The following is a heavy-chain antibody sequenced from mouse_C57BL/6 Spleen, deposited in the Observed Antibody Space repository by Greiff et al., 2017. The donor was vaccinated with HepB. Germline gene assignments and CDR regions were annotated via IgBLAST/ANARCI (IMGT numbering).Heavy chain of an antibody. V-gene: IGHV5-17*01. CDR1: GFTFSDYG. D-gene: IGHD1-1*01. CDR3: ARDYGSRGYFDY. Sequence: EVQRVESGGGLVKPGGSLKLSCAASGFTFSDYGMHWVRQAPEKGLEWVAYISSGSSTIYYADPVKGRFTISRDNAKNTLFLQMTSLRSEDTAMYYCARDYGSRGYFDYWGQGTTLTVSS. CDR2: ISSGSSTI. J-gene: IGHJ2*01.